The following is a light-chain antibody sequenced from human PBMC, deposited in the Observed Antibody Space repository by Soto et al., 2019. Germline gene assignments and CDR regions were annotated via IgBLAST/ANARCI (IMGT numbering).Light chain of an antibody. CDR1: SSDVGGYNY. J-gene: IGLJ1*01. V-gene: IGLV2-14*01. CDR2: DVS. CDR3: RSYPSSPTHL. Sequence: QSVRTQPASVSGCPGQSIASSCTGTSSDVGGYNYVSWYQQHPGKAPKLMIYDVSNRPSGVSDRFSGSKSGNTASLTISGLQSFFESYYYCRSYPSSPTHLSGTGTSATV.